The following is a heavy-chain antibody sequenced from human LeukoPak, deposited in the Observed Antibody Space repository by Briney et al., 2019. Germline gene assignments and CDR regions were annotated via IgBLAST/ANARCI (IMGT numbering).Heavy chain of an antibody. V-gene: IGHV3-21*01. CDR2: ISSSSSYI. CDR1: GFTFSSYS. D-gene: IGHD1/OR15-1a*01. Sequence: GGSLRLSCAASGFTFSSYSMNWVRQAPGKGLEWVSSISSSSSYIYYADSVKGRFTISRDNAKNSLYLQMNSLRAEDTAVYYCARGHPRITGTFDYCGQGTLVTVSS. J-gene: IGHJ4*02. CDR3: ARGHPRITGTFDY.